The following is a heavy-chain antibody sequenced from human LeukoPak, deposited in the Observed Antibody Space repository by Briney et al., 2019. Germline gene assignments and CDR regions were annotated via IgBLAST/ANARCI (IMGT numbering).Heavy chain of an antibody. CDR3: ARVWSGLDP. Sequence: ASVKVSCKASGYTFTDNDINWVRQATGQGLEWMGWMNPKSGNTGYARKFQGRVTMTRDTSITTAYMELTTLRSEDTAVYYCARVWSGLDPWGQGTLATVSS. CDR1: GYTFTDND. CDR2: MNPKSGNT. V-gene: IGHV1-8*01. D-gene: IGHD3-10*01. J-gene: IGHJ5*02.